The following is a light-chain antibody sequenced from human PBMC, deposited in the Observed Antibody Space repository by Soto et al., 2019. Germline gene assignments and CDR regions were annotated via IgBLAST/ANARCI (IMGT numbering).Light chain of an antibody. CDR1: QRVSSSY. V-gene: IGKV3-15*01. CDR3: QQYNNWPIT. J-gene: IGKJ5*01. Sequence: EIVLTQSPGTLSLSPGERATLSCRASQRVSSSYLAWYQQKPGQSPRLLIYGASARATGIPARFSGSGSGTEFTLTISSLQSEDFALYYCQQYNNWPITFGQGTRLEIK. CDR2: GAS.